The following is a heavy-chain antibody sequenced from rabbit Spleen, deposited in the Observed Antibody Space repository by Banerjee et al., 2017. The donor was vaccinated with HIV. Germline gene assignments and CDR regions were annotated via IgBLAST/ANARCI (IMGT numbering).Heavy chain of an antibody. CDR2: IYAGSSGFT. J-gene: IGHJ6*01. CDR3: ARDTSTSFSSYGMDL. Sequence: QEQLEESGGGLVQPEGSLTLTCTASGFSFSSSYRIWWVRQAPGKGLEWIACIYAGSSGFTYHASWAKGRFTISKTSSTTVTLQVTSLTAADTATYFCARDTSTSFSSYGMDLWGPGTLVTVS. V-gene: IGHV1S45*01. D-gene: IGHD1-1*01. CDR1: GFSFSSSYR.